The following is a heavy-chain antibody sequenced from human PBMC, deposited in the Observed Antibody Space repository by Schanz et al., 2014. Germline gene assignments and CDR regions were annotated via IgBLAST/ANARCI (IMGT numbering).Heavy chain of an antibody. D-gene: IGHD3-16*02. J-gene: IGHJ4*02. CDR3: AKYRYSVFDFDY. CDR1: GFTFSSYD. CDR2: ISGGGGSA. Sequence: VQLVESGGGVVQPGRSLRLSCAGSGFTFSSYDMNWVRLVPGKGLECVSGISGGGGSAYYADSVKGRFTISRDNSKNTLYLQMNSLRAEDTAIYYCAKYRYSVFDFDYWGQGTLVTVSS. V-gene: IGHV3-23*04.